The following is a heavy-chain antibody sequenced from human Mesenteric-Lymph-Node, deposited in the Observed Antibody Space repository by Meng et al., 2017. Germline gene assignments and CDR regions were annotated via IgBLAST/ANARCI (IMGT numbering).Heavy chain of an antibody. CDR2: LSYDGSNR. CDR3: ARDERGYSGYDCDY. D-gene: IGHD5-12*01. Sequence: QVQLVESGGGVVQPGRSLGLSCAASGFTFSRYTMHWVRQAPGKGLEWVAVLSYDGSNRYSASVKGRFTISRDNSKNTLYLQMNSLRGEDTAVYYCARDERGYSGYDCDYWGQGTLVTVSS. CDR1: GFTFSRYT. V-gene: IGHV3-30-3*01. J-gene: IGHJ4*02.